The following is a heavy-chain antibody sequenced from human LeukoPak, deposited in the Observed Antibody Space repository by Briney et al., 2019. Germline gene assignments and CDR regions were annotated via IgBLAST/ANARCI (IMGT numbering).Heavy chain of an antibody. J-gene: IGHJ4*02. CDR2: IYYSGST. Sequence: SETLSLTCTVSGGSISSYYWSWIRQPPGKGLEWIGYIYYSGSTNYNPSLKSRVTISVDTSKNQFSLKLSSVTAADTAVYYCARARGTFDYWGQGTLVTVSS. CDR1: GGSISSYY. D-gene: IGHD3-16*01. V-gene: IGHV4-59*01. CDR3: ARARGTFDY.